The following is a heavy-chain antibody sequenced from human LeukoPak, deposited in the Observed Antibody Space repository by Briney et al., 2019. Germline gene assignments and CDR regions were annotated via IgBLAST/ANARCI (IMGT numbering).Heavy chain of an antibody. V-gene: IGHV3-48*04. CDR3: AREGSGSYLDY. Sequence: GGSLRLSCAASGFIFSDYSMNWVRQAPGKGPEWISYIASSSSAKYYADSVMGRFTISRDNAKNSLYLQMNSLRAEDTAVYYCAREGSGSYLDYWGQGTLVTVSS. J-gene: IGHJ4*02. D-gene: IGHD1-26*01. CDR1: GFIFSDYS. CDR2: IASSSSAK.